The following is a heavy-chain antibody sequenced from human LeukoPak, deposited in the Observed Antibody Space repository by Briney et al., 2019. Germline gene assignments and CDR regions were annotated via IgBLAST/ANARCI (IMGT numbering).Heavy chain of an antibody. V-gene: IGHV4-61*01. Sequence: SETLSLTCTVSGCSVSSGSYYWSWIRQPPGKGLEWIGYIYYSGSTNYNPSLKSRVTISVDTSKNQFSLKLSSVTAADTAVYYCARVDIVVVVAATLGAFDIWGQGTMVTASS. D-gene: IGHD2-15*01. CDR1: GCSVSSGSYY. CDR3: ARVDIVVVVAATLGAFDI. J-gene: IGHJ3*02. CDR2: IYYSGST.